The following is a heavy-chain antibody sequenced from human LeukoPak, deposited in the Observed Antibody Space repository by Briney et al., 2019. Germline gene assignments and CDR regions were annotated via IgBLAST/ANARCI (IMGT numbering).Heavy chain of an antibody. CDR1: GDSMTSYF. CDR3: ARALYSYGFGWFDH. V-gene: IGHV4-59*01. CDR2: VHSSGST. J-gene: IGHJ5*02. D-gene: IGHD3-16*02. Sequence: SETLSLTCTVSGDSMTSYFWNWFRQPPGRGLEWIGYVHSSGSTNYNPSLRSRVTVSVDLSKNQLTVTLSSVTTADTAVYYCARALYSYGFGWFDHWGQGDLVTVSS.